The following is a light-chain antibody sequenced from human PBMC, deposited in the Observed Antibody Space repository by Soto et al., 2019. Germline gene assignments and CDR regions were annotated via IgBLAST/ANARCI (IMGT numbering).Light chain of an antibody. CDR2: EAS. J-gene: IGKJ2*01. CDR3: QQRSNWPT. CDR1: QSVSSY. V-gene: IGKV3-11*01. Sequence: EIVLTQSPATLSLSPGEIATLSFRASQSVSSYLAWYQQKPGQAPRLLIYEASKRASGIPDRFSGSGSGTDFTLTISSLEPEDFAVYYCQQRSNWPTFGQGTKVDIK.